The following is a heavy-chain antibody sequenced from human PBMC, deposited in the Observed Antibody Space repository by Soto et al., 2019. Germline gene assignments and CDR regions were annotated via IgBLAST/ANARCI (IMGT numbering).Heavy chain of an antibody. J-gene: IGHJ5*02. CDR2: INPDGSRT. D-gene: IGHD3-10*01. Sequence: PGGSLRLSCAASGFTFSSYWMHWVRQAPGKGLERVSRINPDGSRTTYADSVKGRFTISRDDAKNTLYLQMTILRADDTAVYFCACVRLGSYDWFDPWGQGTQVTVSS. CDR3: ACVRLGSYDWFDP. CDR1: GFTFSSYW. V-gene: IGHV3-74*01.